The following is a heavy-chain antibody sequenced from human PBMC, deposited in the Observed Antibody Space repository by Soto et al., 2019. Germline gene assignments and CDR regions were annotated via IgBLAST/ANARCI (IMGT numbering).Heavy chain of an antibody. D-gene: IGHD5-12*01. Sequence: GGSLRLSCAASGFTFSSYGMHWVRQAPGKGLEWVAVIWYDGSNKYYEDSVKGRFTISRDNSKNTLYLQMNSLRAEDTAVYYCGRDGGDIVASFWFDPWGQGTLVTVSS. J-gene: IGHJ5*02. CDR3: GRDGGDIVASFWFDP. V-gene: IGHV3-33*01. CDR1: GFTFSSYG. CDR2: IWYDGSNK.